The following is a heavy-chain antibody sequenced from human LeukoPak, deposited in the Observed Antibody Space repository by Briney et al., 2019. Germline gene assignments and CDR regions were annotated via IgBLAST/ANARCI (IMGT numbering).Heavy chain of an antibody. CDR3: ARGRWTATETTYYLDY. CDR2: INAGNGRT. J-gene: IGHJ4*02. V-gene: IGHV1-3*01. D-gene: IGHD4-17*01. Sequence: ASVKVPCKASGYSFSDYAVQWVRQAPGQRLEWMGWINAGNGRTEYSQNFQGRATITRDRSANTAYMELSSLRSEDTSIYYCARGRWTATETTYYLDYWGQGTLVTVSS. CDR1: GYSFSDYA.